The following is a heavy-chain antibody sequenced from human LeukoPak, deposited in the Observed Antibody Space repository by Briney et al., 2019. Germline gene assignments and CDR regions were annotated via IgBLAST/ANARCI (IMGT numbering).Heavy chain of an antibody. Sequence: GGSLRLSCAASGFTFRGYGMHWVRQTPGKGLEWVSAIETDGSATTYADSVEGRFSISRDNAKNILYLQMNSLRAEDTAVYYCASWEYWGQGTLVTVSS. V-gene: IGHV3-74*01. CDR1: GFTFRGYG. J-gene: IGHJ4*02. CDR3: ASWEY. D-gene: IGHD1-26*01. CDR2: IETDGSAT.